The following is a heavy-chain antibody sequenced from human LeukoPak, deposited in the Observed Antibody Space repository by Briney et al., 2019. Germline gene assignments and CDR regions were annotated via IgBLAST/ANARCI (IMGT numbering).Heavy chain of an antibody. CDR1: GFAFSSDW. Sequence: GGSLRLSCATSGFAFSSDWMHWVRQAPGKGLVWVSRINSDGSDTTYADSVKGRFTISRDNAKNTLFLHMNSLRAEDTAVYYCARDLGYYWGQGTQVTASS. D-gene: IGHD1-14*01. J-gene: IGHJ4*02. CDR3: ARDLGYY. CDR2: INSDGSDT. V-gene: IGHV3-74*03.